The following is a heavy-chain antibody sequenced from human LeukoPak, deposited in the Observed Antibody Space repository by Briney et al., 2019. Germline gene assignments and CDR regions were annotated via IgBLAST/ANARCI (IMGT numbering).Heavy chain of an antibody. CDR3: ARGGVDAFDI. Sequence: SGGSLRLSCAASGFTVSSNYMNWVRQAPGKGLEWVANIKQDGSEKYYVDSVKGRFTISRDNAKNSLYLQMNSLRAEDTAVYYCARGGVDAFDIWGQGTMVTVSS. J-gene: IGHJ3*02. V-gene: IGHV3-7*03. CDR1: GFTVSSNY. CDR2: IKQDGSEK. D-gene: IGHD2-8*01.